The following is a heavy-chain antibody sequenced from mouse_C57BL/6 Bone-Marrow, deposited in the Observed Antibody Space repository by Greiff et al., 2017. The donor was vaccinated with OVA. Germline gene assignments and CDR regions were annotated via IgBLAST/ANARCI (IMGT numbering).Heavy chain of an antibody. J-gene: IGHJ4*01. CDR3: ARDAGRRYYAMDY. Sequence: EVKVVESGGGLVQSGRSLRLSCATSGFTFSDFYMEWVRQAPGKGLEWIAASRNKANDYTTEYSASVKGRFIVSRDTSQSILYLQMNALRAEDTAIYYCARDAGRRYYAMDYWGQGTSVTVSS. V-gene: IGHV7-1*01. CDR2: SRNKANDYTT. CDR1: GFTFSDFY.